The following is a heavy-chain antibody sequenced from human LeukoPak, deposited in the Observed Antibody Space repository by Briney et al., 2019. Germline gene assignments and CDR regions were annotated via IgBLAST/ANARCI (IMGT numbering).Heavy chain of an antibody. Sequence: PGGSLRLSCTASGFSFSSYAMYWVRQAPGKGLEYVSAISSNGGSTYYANSVKGRFTISRDNSKNTLYLQMGSLRVEDVAVYYCARDSGSSSAVDYWGKGTTVTVSS. D-gene: IGHD3-10*01. J-gene: IGHJ6*04. CDR3: ARDSGSSSAVDY. CDR1: GFSFSSYA. CDR2: ISSNGGST. V-gene: IGHV3-64*01.